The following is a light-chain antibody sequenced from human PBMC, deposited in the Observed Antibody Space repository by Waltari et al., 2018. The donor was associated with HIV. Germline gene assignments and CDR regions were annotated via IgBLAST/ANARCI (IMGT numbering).Light chain of an antibody. CDR1: HSLVYTDGNTY. V-gene: IGKV2-30*01. CDR3: LQVSFWPFT. J-gene: IGKJ5*01. Sequence: DIVVTQSPLSLPVTLGPSPSLSCSSSHSLVYTDGNTYMSWILQRPGQSPRQLIYKVSVRDAGVPDRFSGSRSCTDFTLQISRVESEDVGVYYCLQVSFWPFTFGQGTRLEIK. CDR2: KVS.